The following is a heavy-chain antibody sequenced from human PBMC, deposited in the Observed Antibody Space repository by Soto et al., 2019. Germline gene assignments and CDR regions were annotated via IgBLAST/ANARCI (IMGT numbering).Heavy chain of an antibody. CDR1: GYSLSELS. V-gene: IGHV1-24*01. J-gene: IGHJ4*02. CDR2: FDPQDGEI. D-gene: IGHD6-19*01. Sequence: ASVKVSCKVSGYSLSELSMHWVRHNPGKGLGWMGGFDPQDGEIIYAQKFQGRVTMTEDTSTGTGYMELSSLRSEDTAVSYCARSDSSGWYLSDYWGQGTLVTVSS. CDR3: ARSDSSGWYLSDY.